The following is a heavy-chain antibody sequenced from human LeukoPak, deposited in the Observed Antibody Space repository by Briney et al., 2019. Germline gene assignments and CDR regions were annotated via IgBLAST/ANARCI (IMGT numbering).Heavy chain of an antibody. D-gene: IGHD6-13*01. Sequence: GGSLRLSCKASGFTVSNNYMNWVRQAPGKGLEWVALIYSVGTTNYADSVKSRFTISRDNSKNTLYLQMTNVRVEDTAVYYCARDPPGIAASVSGGWGQGTLVTVSS. CDR1: GFTVSNNY. CDR2: IYSVGTT. J-gene: IGHJ4*02. CDR3: ARDPPGIAASVSGG. V-gene: IGHV3-53*01.